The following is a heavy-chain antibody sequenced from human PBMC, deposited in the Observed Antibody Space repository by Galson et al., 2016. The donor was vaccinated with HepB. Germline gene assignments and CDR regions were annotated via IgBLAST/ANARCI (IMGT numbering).Heavy chain of an antibody. CDR1: GFRFSRYG. V-gene: IGHV3-33*01. J-gene: IGHJ5*02. D-gene: IGHD1-26*01. CDR2: IWYDGSNK. CDR3: AREMLGTSYSALDL. Sequence: SLRLSCAASGFRFSRYGMDWVRQTPGKGLEWVALIWYDGSNKHYADSVKGRFTISRDDSKNTLYLHINSLTAEDTAVYFCAREMLGTSYSALDLWGRGTLVTVSS.